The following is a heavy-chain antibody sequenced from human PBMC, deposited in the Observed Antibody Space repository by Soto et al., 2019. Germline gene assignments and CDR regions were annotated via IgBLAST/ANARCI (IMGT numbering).Heavy chain of an antibody. V-gene: IGHV4-34*01. J-gene: IGHJ4*02. CDR3: ARGDYGGNSDDY. CDR2: INHSGST. CDR1: GGSFSDYY. D-gene: IGHD4-17*01. Sequence: SETLSLTCAVYGGSFSDYYWSWIRQSPGKGLEWIGEINHSGSTNYNPSLKSRVIISVDTSKNQFSLKLSSVTAADTAVYVCARGDYGGNSDDYWGRGTLVTVSS.